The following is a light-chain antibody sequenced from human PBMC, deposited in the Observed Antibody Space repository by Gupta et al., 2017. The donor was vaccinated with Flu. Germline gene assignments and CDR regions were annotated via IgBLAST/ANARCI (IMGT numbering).Light chain of an antibody. CDR3: QQRSDLPMYT. CDR1: QSVNIY. CDR2: DAS. Sequence: EIVLTQSPATLSLSPGERAILSCRASQSVNIYLAWYQQKPGQPPRLPMFDASKRAAGIPDRFSGSGSGTDFTLTISTLEPEDFAVYYCQQRSDLPMYTFGQGTKLEMK. J-gene: IGKJ2*01. V-gene: IGKV3-11*01.